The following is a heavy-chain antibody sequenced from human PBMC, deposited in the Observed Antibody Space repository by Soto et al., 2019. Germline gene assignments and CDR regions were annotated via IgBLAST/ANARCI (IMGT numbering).Heavy chain of an antibody. CDR3: AALVSSSASVDYYYYGMDV. Sequence: SVKVSCKASGYTFTSYAMQWVRQARGQRLEWIGWIVVGSGNTNYAQKFQERVTITRDMSTSTAYMELSSLRSEDTAVYYCAALVSSSASVDYYYYGMDVWGQGTTVTVSS. CDR1: GYTFTSYA. J-gene: IGHJ6*02. CDR2: IVVGSGNT. D-gene: IGHD6-13*01. V-gene: IGHV1-58*02.